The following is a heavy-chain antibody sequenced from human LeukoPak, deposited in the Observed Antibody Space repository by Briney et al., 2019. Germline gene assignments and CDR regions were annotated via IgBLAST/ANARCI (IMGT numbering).Heavy chain of an antibody. CDR3: VAYNWNYPDY. D-gene: IGHD1-7*01. Sequence: GGSLRLSCAASGFSFRSYFMYWVRHAPGKGVVWGSRIKTDGSETDYADSVKGRFTISRDNAKNTLYMQMNSLREEDTAVYYCVAYNWNYPDYWGQGTLVTVAS. CDR1: GFSFRSYF. V-gene: IGHV3-74*01. J-gene: IGHJ4*02. CDR2: IKTDGSET.